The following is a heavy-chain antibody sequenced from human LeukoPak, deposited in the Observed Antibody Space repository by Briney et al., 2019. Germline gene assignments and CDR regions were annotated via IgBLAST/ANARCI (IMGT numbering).Heavy chain of an antibody. CDR1: GYTFTGYY. CDR3: ARYSGSYLVLYYFDY. CDR2: INPNSGGT. V-gene: IGHV1-2*02. D-gene: IGHD1-26*01. Sequence: GASVKVSCKASGYTFTGYYMHWVRQAPGQGLEWMGWINPNSGGTNYAQKFQGRVTMTRDTSISTAYMELSRLRSDDTAVYYCARYSGSYLVLYYFDYWGQGTLVTVSS. J-gene: IGHJ4*02.